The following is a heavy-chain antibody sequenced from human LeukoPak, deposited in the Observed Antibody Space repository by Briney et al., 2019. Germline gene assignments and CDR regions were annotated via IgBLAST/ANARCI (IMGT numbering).Heavy chain of an antibody. J-gene: IGHJ4*02. D-gene: IGHD5-18*01. CDR2: INPSGGST. CDR1: GYSFTSYY. CDR3: ARGGYNYGLFDY. V-gene: IGHV1-46*01. Sequence: ASVKVSCKASGYSFTSYYMDWVRQAPGQGLEWLGIINPSGGSTSYAQKFQGRVTVTRDTSTTTVYMELSSLRSEDTAVYYCARGGYNYGLFDYWGQGTLVTVSS.